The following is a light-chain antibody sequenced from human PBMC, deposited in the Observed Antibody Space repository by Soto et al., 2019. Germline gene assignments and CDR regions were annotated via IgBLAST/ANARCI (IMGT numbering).Light chain of an antibody. Sequence: DIQMTQSPSTLSASVGDRVTITCRASQSISSWLAWYQQKPGKAPKLLIYKASSLESGVPSRFSGSGSGTEFTLTISSLQPDDFATYYCQQYISYSSTFGQGTKVEIK. CDR2: KAS. CDR1: QSISSW. J-gene: IGKJ1*01. CDR3: QQYISYSST. V-gene: IGKV1-5*03.